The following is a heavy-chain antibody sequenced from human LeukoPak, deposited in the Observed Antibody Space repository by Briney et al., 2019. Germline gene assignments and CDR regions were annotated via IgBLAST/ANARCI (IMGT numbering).Heavy chain of an antibody. Sequence: SETLSLTCTVSGGSISSSSYYWGWIRQPPGKGLEWIGSIYYSGSTYYNPSLKSRVTISVDTSKNQFSLKLSSVTAADTAVYCCARHCSGCPKPFDYWGQGTLVTVSS. CDR3: ARHCSGCPKPFDY. CDR2: IYYSGST. D-gene: IGHD6-19*01. V-gene: IGHV4-39*01. CDR1: GGSISSSSYY. J-gene: IGHJ4*02.